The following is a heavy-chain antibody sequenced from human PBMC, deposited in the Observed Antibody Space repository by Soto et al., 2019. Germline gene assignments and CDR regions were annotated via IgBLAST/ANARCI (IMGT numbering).Heavy chain of an antibody. CDR1: GFTFSSYA. V-gene: IGHV3-23*01. CDR2: ISGSGGST. J-gene: IGHJ6*03. CDR3: AKAPIPSVVPPMLPGPKGYYYYYYMDV. D-gene: IGHD2-2*01. Sequence: GGSLRLSCAASGFTFSSYAMSWVRQAPGKGLEWVSAISGSGGSTYYADSVKGRFTISRDNSKNTLYLQMNSLRAEETAVYYCAKAPIPSVVPPMLPGPKGYYYYYYMDVWGKGTTVTVSS.